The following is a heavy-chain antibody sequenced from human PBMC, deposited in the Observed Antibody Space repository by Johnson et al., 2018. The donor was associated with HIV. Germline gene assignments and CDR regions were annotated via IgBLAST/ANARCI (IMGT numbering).Heavy chain of an antibody. CDR2: ISGSGGST. Sequence: VQLVESGGGLVQPGGSLRLSCAASGFTFSSYAMSWVRQAPGKGLEWVSAISGSGGSTYYADSVKGRFTISRDNAKNSLYLQMNSLRAEDTALYYCAREPMDCGGGCWGGFDLWGQGTMVTVAS. CDR3: AREPMDCGGGCWGGFDL. D-gene: IGHD2-21*02. V-gene: IGHV3-23*04. J-gene: IGHJ3*01. CDR1: GFTFSSYA.